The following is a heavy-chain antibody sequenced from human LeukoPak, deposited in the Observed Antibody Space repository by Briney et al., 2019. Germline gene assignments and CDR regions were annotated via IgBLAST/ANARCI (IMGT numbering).Heavy chain of an antibody. CDR1: GGSLCNYY. Sequence: PSETLSLTCTVTGGSLCNYYWSSIRQPQGKGLEWIGYIYYSGSTKNIPSLRSRITILVDRSKNQFSLKLSSVTAADTAVCFWGRGRGGGWESGPLDAFDIWGQGTMVTVSS. CDR3: GRGRGGGWESGPLDAFDI. V-gene: IGHV4-59*01. CDR2: IYYSGST. D-gene: IGHD1-26*01. J-gene: IGHJ3*02.